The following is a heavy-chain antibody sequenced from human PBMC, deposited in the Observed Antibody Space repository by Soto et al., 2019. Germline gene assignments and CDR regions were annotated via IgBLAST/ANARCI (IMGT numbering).Heavy chain of an antibody. V-gene: IGHV4-31*03. Sequence: SETLSLTCTVSGGSISSGGYYWSWIRQHPGKGLEWIGYIYYSGSTYYNPSPKSRVTISVDTSKNQFSLKLSSVTAADTAVYYCARDSRSSSTGTNWFDPWGQGTLVTVSS. CDR2: IYYSGST. CDR1: GGSISSGGYY. D-gene: IGHD6-6*01. J-gene: IGHJ5*02. CDR3: ARDSRSSSTGTNWFDP.